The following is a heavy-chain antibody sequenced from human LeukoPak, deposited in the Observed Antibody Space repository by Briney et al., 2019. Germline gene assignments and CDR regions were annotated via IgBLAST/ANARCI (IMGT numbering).Heavy chain of an antibody. J-gene: IGHJ4*02. V-gene: IGHV1-46*01. CDR2: INPSGGST. CDR3: ARERAARQGYYFDY. D-gene: IGHD6-6*01. Sequence: ASVTVSCTASGYTFTSYYMHWVRQAPGQGLEWMGIINPSGGSTSYAQKFQGRVTMARDTSTSTVYMELSSLRSEDTAVYYCARERAARQGYYFDYWGQGTLVTVSS. CDR1: GYTFTSYY.